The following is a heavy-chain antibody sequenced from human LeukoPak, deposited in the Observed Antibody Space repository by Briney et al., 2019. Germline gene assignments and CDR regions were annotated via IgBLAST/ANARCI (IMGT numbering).Heavy chain of an antibody. CDR1: GGTFSSYA. CDR3: ARCFWSGTNGFDY. Sequence: ASVKVSCKASGGTFSSYAISWVRQAPGQGLEWMGGIIPIFGTANSAQKFQGRVTLTTDESTTTAYMELNRLRPKDTGVYYCARCFWSGTNGFDYWGQGTLVTVSS. CDR2: IIPIFGTA. V-gene: IGHV1-69*05. D-gene: IGHD3-3*01. J-gene: IGHJ4*02.